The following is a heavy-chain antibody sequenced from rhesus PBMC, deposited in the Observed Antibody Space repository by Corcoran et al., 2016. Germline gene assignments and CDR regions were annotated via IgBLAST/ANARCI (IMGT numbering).Heavy chain of an antibody. J-gene: IGHJ4*01. CDR1: GYSTSSGYD. Sequence: QVQLQESGPGVVQASETLSLTCAVSGYSTSSGYDWRWLRQRPGKGLEWIGYIYGSSGSTNYNPSLQNRVTISKDTSKAQFSLKLCSVTAADTAMYYCARGCGIYCYADYWGQGVLVTVSS. CDR3: ARGCGIYCYADY. V-gene: IGHV4-76*01. CDR2: IYGSSGST. D-gene: IGHD2-27*01.